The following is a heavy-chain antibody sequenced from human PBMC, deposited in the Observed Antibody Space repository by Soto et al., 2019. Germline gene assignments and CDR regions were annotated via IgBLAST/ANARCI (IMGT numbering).Heavy chain of an antibody. CDR2: ISSSSSTI. CDR1: GFTFSSYS. CDR3: ARSPLRWNNWFDP. J-gene: IGHJ5*02. Sequence: GGSLRLSCAASGFTFSSYSMNWVRQAPGKGLEWVSYISSSSSTIYYADSVKGRFTISRDNAKNSLYLQMNSLRAEDTAVYYCARSPLRWNNWFDPWGQGTLVTVSS. V-gene: IGHV3-48*01.